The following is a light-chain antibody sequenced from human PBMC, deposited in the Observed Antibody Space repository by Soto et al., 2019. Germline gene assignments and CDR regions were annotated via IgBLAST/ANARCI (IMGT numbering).Light chain of an antibody. CDR1: QSVSSSY. CDR2: DAS. CDR3: QQYGSSPLT. V-gene: IGKV3D-20*01. J-gene: IGKJ4*01. Sequence: EIVLTQSPATLSLSPGERATLSCVASQSVSSSYLAWYQQKPGLAPRLLIYDASSRATGIPDRFSGSGSGTDFTLTISRLEPEDFAVYYCQQYGSSPLTFGGGTKVDIK.